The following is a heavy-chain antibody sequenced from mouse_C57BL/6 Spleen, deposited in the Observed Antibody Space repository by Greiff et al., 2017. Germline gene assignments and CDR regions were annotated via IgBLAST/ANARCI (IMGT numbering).Heavy chain of an antibody. Sequence: QVQLQQPGAELVKPGASVKLSCKASGYTFTSYWITWVKQRPGQGLEWIGDIYPGSGSTNYNEKFKSKATLTVDTSSSTAYMQLSSLSSEDAAVDYCERCRDYYGNPFDYGGQGTTLTVSS. CDR3: ERCRDYYGNPFDY. CDR1: GYTFTSYW. CDR2: IYPGSGST. D-gene: IGHD2-1*01. V-gene: IGHV1-55*01. J-gene: IGHJ2*01.